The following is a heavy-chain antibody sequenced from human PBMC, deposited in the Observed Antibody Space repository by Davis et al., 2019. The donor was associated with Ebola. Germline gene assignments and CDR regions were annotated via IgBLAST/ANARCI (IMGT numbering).Heavy chain of an antibody. CDR1: GFTFSSPA. V-gene: IGHV1-58*01. J-gene: IGHJ5*02. D-gene: IGHD2-2*01. CDR2: IVIRSGHT. CDR3: PAWVIGYCTTYSCYTGYNWFDP. Sequence: SVTVSCKASGFTFSSPAVQWVRQARAQRLVRKGWIVIRSGHTNSAQKFQERVTITRDMSTNTVYMELNSLRSEDTAVYYCPAWVIGYCTTYSCYTGYNWFDPWGQGSLVTVSS.